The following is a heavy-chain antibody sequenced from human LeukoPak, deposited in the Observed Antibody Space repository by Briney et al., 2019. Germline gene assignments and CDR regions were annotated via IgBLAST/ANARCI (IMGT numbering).Heavy chain of an antibody. CDR1: GGSISSYY. V-gene: IGHV4-59*08. Sequence: SSETLSLTCTVSGGSISSYYWSWIRQPPGKGLEWIGYIYYSGSTNYNPSLKSRVTISVDTSKNQFSLKLSSVTAADTAVYYCASPRGGSGWWYFQHWGQGTLVTVSS. D-gene: IGHD6-19*01. CDR2: IYYSGST. J-gene: IGHJ1*01. CDR3: ASPRGGSGWWYFQH.